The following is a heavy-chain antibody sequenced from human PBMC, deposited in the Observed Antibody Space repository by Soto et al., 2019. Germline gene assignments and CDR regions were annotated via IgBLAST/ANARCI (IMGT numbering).Heavy chain of an antibody. Sequence: GGSLRLSCAASGFTFSSYSMNWVRQAPGKGLEWVSSISSSSSYIYYADSVKGRFTISRDNAKNSLYLQMNSLRAEDTAVYYCARGLYYYGSGSYSLWYRGQRTLVTVSS. V-gene: IGHV3-21*01. CDR3: ARGLYYYGSGSYSLWY. J-gene: IGHJ4*02. CDR2: ISSSSSYI. D-gene: IGHD3-10*01. CDR1: GFTFSSYS.